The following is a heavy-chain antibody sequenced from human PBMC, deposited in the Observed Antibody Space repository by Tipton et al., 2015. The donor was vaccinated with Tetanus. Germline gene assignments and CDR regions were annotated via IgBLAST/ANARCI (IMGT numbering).Heavy chain of an antibody. CDR2: ISSSSSYI. D-gene: IGHD4-17*01. J-gene: IGHJ3*02. CDR1: GFTFSSYS. CDR3: ARDRVGGDLDAFDI. Sequence: SLRLSCAASGFTFSSYSMNWVRQAPGKGLEWVSSISSSSSYIYYADSVKGRFTISRDNAKNSLYLQMNSLRAEDTAVYYCARDRVGGDLDAFDIWGQGTMVTVSS. V-gene: IGHV3-21*01.